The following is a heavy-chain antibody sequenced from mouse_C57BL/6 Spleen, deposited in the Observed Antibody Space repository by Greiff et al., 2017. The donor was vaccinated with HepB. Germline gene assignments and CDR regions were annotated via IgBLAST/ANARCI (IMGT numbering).Heavy chain of an antibody. CDR2: ISSGGSYT. CDR3: ARYAMDY. CDR1: GFTFSSYV. J-gene: IGHJ4*01. Sequence: EVKVVESGGDLVKPGGSLKLSCAASGFTFSSYVMSWVRQTPDKRLEWVATISSGGSYTYYPDSVKGRFTISRDNAKNTLYLQMSSLKSEDTAMYYCARYAMDYWGQGTSVTVSS. V-gene: IGHV5-6*01.